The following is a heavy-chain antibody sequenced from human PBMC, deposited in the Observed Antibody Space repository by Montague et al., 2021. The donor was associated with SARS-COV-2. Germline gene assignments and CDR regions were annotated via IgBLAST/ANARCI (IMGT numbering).Heavy chain of an antibody. V-gene: IGHV4-39*07. J-gene: IGHJ6*03. D-gene: IGHD3-10*01. CDR2: IHHGGST. CDR1: DDSITSSGNT. CDR3: ARLGDGVVPSPILGVGPYYSYYYMDV. Sequence: SETLSLTCSVSDDSITSSGNTWGWIRQPPGKGLEWIGEIHHGGSTNYNPSLKSRVTISADTSKNQFSLKLTSVAAADTAVYYCARLGDGVVPSPILGVGPYYSYYYMDVWGKGTTVTVSS.